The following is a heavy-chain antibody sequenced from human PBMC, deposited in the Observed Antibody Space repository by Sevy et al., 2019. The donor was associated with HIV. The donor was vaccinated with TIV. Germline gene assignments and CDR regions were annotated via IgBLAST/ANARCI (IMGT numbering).Heavy chain of an antibody. CDR2: IYTSGST. CDR1: GGSISSYY. V-gene: IGHV4-4*07. J-gene: IGHJ6*02. Sequence: SETLSLTCTVSGGSISSYYWSWIRQPAGKGLEWIGRIYTSGSTNYNPSLKSRVTMSVDTSKNQFSLKLSSVTAADPAVYYCARDSRFFLDYYYYYGMDVWGQGTTVTVSS. CDR3: ARDSRFFLDYYYYYGMDV. D-gene: IGHD3-3*01.